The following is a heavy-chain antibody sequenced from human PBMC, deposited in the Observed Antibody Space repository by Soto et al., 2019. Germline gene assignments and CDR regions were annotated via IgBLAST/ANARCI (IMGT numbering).Heavy chain of an antibody. CDR2: IYYSGTT. CDR3: ARAPTFYGGKSGDAFDI. CDR1: GGSITSDGYY. J-gene: IGHJ3*02. D-gene: IGHD4-17*01. Sequence: TLSLTCTVSGGSITSDGYYWNWIRQHPGKGLEWIGYIYYSGTTNYNPSLKSRVTISVDTSKNQFSLKLSSVTAADTAVYYCARAPTFYGGKSGDAFDIWGQGTMVTVSS. V-gene: IGHV4-31*03.